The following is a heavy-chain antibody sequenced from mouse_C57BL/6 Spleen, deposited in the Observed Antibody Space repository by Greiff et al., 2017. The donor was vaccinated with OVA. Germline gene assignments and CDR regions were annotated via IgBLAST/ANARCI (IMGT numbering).Heavy chain of an antibody. CDR2: IDPEDGET. CDR1: GFNIKDYY. Sequence: VQLQQSGAELVKPGASVKLSCTASGFNIKDYYMHWVKQRTEQGLEWIGRIDPEDGETKYAPKFPGKATITADTSSNTAYLQLSSLTSEDTAVYYCARGYSNYPLDYWGQGTTLTVSS. V-gene: IGHV14-2*01. CDR3: ARGYSNYPLDY. J-gene: IGHJ2*01. D-gene: IGHD2-5*01.